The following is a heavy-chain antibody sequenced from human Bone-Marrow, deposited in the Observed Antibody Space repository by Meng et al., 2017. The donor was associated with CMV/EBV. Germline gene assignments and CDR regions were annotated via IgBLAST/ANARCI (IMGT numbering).Heavy chain of an antibody. CDR3: ARVTGVPAAIHSYYFDY. V-gene: IGHV4-38-2*02. CDR1: GYSISSGYY. CDR2: IYHSVRT. J-gene: IGHJ4*02. D-gene: IGHD2-2*02. Sequence: SETRSLTCTVPGYSISSGYYWGWIRQPPGKGLEWIGCIYHSVRTYYNPSLKSRVTISVDTSKNQFSLKLSSVTAADTAVYYCARVTGVPAAIHSYYFDYWGQGTLVTVSS.